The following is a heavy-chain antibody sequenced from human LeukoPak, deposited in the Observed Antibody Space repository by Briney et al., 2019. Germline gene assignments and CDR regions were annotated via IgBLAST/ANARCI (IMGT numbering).Heavy chain of an antibody. CDR2: INHSGST. CDR1: GGSFSGYY. J-gene: IGHJ6*02. Sequence: SETLSLTCAVYGGSFSGYYWSWIRQPPGKGLEWIGEINHSGSTNYNPSLKSRVTISVDTSKNQFSLKLSSVTAADTAVYYCARVYYYGSGSPNGSAYGVDVWGQGTTVTVSS. CDR3: ARVYYYGSGSPNGSAYGVDV. D-gene: IGHD3-10*01. V-gene: IGHV4-34*01.